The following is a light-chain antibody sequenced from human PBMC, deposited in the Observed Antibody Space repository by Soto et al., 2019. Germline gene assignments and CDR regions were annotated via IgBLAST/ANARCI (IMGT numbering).Light chain of an antibody. Sequence: EIVLTQSPATLSLSPGDRVTLSCRSSQPVNNNLAWYQHKPGQAPRLLIYGASTRATGISARFSGGGSGTEFTLTISSLQSEDFALYFCQQYEKWPPSITFGQGTRLEIK. J-gene: IGKJ5*01. V-gene: IGKV3-15*01. CDR2: GAS. CDR1: QPVNNN. CDR3: QQYEKWPPSIT.